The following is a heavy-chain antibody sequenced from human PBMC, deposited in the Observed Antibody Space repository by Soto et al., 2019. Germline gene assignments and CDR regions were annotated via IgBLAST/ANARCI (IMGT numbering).Heavy chain of an antibody. CDR2: INSDGSAT. CDR1: GFNFSIYW. Sequence: PGGSLRHSCAASGFNFSIYWMHWVRQAPGKGLVWVSRINSDGSATYYADSVKGRFTISRDNAKNTLYVQMHSLRAEDTAVYYCVRGGAYGDYRLDYWGQGTPVTVSS. CDR3: VRGGAYGDYRLDY. V-gene: IGHV3-74*01. D-gene: IGHD4-17*01. J-gene: IGHJ4*02.